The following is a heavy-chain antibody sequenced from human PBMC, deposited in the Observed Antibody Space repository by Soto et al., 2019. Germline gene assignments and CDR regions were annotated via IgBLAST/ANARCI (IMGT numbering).Heavy chain of an antibody. CDR2: ISGSGGGT. Sequence: LRLSCAASGFTFGDYAMTWVRQAPGKGLECVSRISGSGGGTYYADSVKGRFTISRDSSKDTLYLQMNSLRAEDTAVYYCAKTQPPHSSGWYYFDYWGQGTLVTVSS. CDR1: GFTFGDYA. J-gene: IGHJ4*02. D-gene: IGHD6-19*01. CDR3: AKTQPPHSSGWYYFDY. V-gene: IGHV3-23*01.